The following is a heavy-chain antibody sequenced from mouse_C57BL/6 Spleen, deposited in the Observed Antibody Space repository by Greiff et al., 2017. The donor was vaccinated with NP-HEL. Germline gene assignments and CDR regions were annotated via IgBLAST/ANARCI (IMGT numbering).Heavy chain of an antibody. CDR2: INYDGSST. CDR1: GFTFSDYY. CDR3: ARGGYYDYDGNYFDY. Sequence: EVKVVESEGGLVQPGSSMKLSCTASGFTFSDYYMAWVRQVPEKGLEWVANINYDGSSTYYLDSLKSRFIISRDNAKNILYLQMSSLKSEDTATYYCARGGYYDYDGNYFDYWGQGTTLTVSS. V-gene: IGHV5-16*01. D-gene: IGHD2-4*01. J-gene: IGHJ2*01.